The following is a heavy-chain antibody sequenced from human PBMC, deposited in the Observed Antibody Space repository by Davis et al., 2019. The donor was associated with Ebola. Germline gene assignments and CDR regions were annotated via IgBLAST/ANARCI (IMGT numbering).Heavy chain of an antibody. J-gene: IGHJ6*02. CDR2: ISSSSSTI. CDR1: GFTFSSYS. V-gene: IGHV3-48*01. CDR3: AKSMAV. Sequence: GESLKISCAASGFTFSSYSMNWVRQAPGKGLEWVSYISSSSSTIYYADSVKGRFTISRDNSKNSLSLQMNSLRAEDTAVYYCAKSMAVWGQGTTVTVSS.